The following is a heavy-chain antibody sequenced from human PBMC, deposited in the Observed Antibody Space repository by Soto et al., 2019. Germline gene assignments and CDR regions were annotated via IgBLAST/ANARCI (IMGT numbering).Heavy chain of an antibody. CDR3: AKAGIVGSGSYYLFSPNYYYYYMDV. CDR1: GFTFSSYA. Sequence: GGSLRLSCAASGFTFSSYAMSWVRQAPGKGLEWVSAISGSGGSTYYADSVKGRFTISRDNSKNTLYLQMNSLRAEDTAVYYCAKAGIVGSGSYYLFSPNYYYYYMDVWGKGTTVTVSS. CDR2: ISGSGGST. D-gene: IGHD3-10*01. V-gene: IGHV3-23*01. J-gene: IGHJ6*03.